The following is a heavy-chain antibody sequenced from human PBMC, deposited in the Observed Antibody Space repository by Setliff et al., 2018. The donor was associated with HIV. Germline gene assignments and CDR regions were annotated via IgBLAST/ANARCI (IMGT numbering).Heavy chain of an antibody. CDR1: DQLISSGNY. Sequence: PSETLSLTCAIPDQLISSGNYWGWIRQPPGRGLEWIGSIYHSGTTYYNPSLKSRVTISVDTSKNQFSLKLNSVTATDTAVYYCARHRRPLGNYRDAVDIWGQGTMVTVSS. V-gene: IGHV4-38-2*01. J-gene: IGHJ3*02. D-gene: IGHD3-10*01. CDR2: IYHSGTT. CDR3: ARHRRPLGNYRDAVDI.